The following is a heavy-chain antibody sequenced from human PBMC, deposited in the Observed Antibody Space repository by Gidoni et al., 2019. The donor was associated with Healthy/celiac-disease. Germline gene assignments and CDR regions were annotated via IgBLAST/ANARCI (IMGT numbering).Heavy chain of an antibody. V-gene: IGHV4-59*01. D-gene: IGHD2-2*01. CDR2: IYYSGST. CDR3: ARRYCSSTSCYGSLRYNWFDP. Sequence: QVQLQESGPGLVKPSETLSLPCTVSVSSISSYYWSWSRQPPGKGLEWIGYIYYSGSTNYNPSLKSRVTISVDTSKNQFSLKLSSVTAADTAVYYCARRYCSSTSCYGSLRYNWFDPWGQGTLVTVSS. CDR1: VSSISSYY. J-gene: IGHJ5*02.